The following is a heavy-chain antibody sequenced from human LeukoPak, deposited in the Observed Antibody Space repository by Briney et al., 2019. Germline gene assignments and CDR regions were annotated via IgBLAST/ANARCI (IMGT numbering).Heavy chain of an antibody. Sequence: SETLSLTCTVSGGSISSYYWSWIRQPPGKGLEWIGYIYYSGSTNYNPSLKSRVTISVDTSKNQFSLQLNSVTPEDTAVYYCARGRAAAFDCWGQGTLVTVSS. V-gene: IGHV4-59*12. J-gene: IGHJ4*02. CDR2: IYYSGST. CDR3: ARGRAAAFDC. D-gene: IGHD6-13*01. CDR1: GGSISSYY.